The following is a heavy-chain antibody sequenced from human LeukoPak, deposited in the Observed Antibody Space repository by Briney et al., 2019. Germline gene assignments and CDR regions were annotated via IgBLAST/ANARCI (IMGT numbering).Heavy chain of an antibody. CDR3: TKDRGTSRYYFYMDV. J-gene: IGHJ6*03. V-gene: IGHV3-9*01. CDR2: ISRNSIDI. CDR1: GFTFHDYT. D-gene: IGHD1-26*01. Sequence: GGSLRLSCAASGFTFHDYTMHWVRQAPGKGLGWVSGISRNSIDIAYADSVKGRFTISRDNSKNFMYLQMNSLRAEDTALYYCTKDRGTSRYYFYMDVWGEGTTVTVSS.